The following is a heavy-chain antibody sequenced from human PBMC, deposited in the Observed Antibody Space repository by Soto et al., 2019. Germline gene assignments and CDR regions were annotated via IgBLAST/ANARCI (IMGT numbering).Heavy chain of an antibody. V-gene: IGHV1-69*13. CDR1: GCTISGFT. Sequence: SVKVSCKASGCTISGFTITWVRQAPGQGLEWMGEIIPIFGSANYAQKFQGRVTISADEFPNTASMELSSLMPEDTALYFCATTRRPTCGDYLEYWGQGTLITV. J-gene: IGHJ4*02. D-gene: IGHD4-17*01. CDR3: ATTRRPTCGDYLEY. CDR2: IIPIFGSA.